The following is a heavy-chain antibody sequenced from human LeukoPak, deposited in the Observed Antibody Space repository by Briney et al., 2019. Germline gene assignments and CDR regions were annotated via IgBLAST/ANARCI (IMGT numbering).Heavy chain of an antibody. J-gene: IGHJ2*01. CDR3: ARDGTTVTLLYWYFDL. D-gene: IGHD4-17*01. CDR2: IYYSGST. V-gene: IGHV4-39*07. Sequence: SETLSLTCTVSGGSISSSSYYWGWIRQPPGKGLEWIGSIYYSGSTYYNPSLKSRGTISVDTSKNQFSLKLSSVTAADTAVYYCARDGTTVTLLYWYFDLWGRGTLVTVSS. CDR1: GGSISSSSYY.